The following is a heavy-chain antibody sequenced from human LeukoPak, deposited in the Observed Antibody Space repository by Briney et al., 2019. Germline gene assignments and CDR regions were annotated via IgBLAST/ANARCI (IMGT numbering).Heavy chain of an antibody. J-gene: IGHJ4*02. D-gene: IGHD3-22*01. CDR1: GLTFSIYS. CDR3: ARGRHGKISMIVVITPPAFDY. CDR2: ISSSSSYI. Sequence: GGSLRRSCAPSGLTFSIYSMNWVRQAPGKRLEWVSSISSSSSYIYYADSVKGRFTISRDNAKNSLYLQMNSLRAEDTAVYYCARGRHGKISMIVVITPPAFDYWGQGTLVTVSS. V-gene: IGHV3-21*01.